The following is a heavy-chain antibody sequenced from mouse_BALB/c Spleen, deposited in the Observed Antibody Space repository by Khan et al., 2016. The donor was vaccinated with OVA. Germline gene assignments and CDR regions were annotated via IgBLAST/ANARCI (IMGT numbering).Heavy chain of an antibody. V-gene: IGHV5-6*01. Sequence: EVELVESGGDLVKPGGSLKLSCAASGFTFSSYGMSWVRQTPDKRLEWVATISSGGHYTYSPDSVRGRFTISRDNAKNTLYLQMSSPKSEDTAMYYCTRTITTAKWDSYAMDYWGQGTSVTVSS. CDR1: GFTFSSYG. CDR3: TRTITTAKWDSYAMDY. CDR2: ISSGGHYT. J-gene: IGHJ4*01. D-gene: IGHD1-2*01.